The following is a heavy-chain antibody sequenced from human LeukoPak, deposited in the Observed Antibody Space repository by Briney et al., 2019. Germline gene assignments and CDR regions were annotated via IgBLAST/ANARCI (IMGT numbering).Heavy chain of an antibody. V-gene: IGHV4-59*01. Sequence: SETLSLTCTVSGGSISSYYWSWIRQPPGKGLERIGYIYYSGSTNYNPSLKSRVTISVDTSKNQFSLKLSSVTAADTAVYYCARVRDYGDYAANWFDPWGQGTLVTVSS. J-gene: IGHJ5*02. D-gene: IGHD4-17*01. CDR1: GGSISSYY. CDR2: IYYSGST. CDR3: ARVRDYGDYAANWFDP.